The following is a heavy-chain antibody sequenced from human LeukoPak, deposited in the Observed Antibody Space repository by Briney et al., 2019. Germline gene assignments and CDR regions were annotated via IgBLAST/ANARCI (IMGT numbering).Heavy chain of an antibody. J-gene: IGHJ5*02. V-gene: IGHV3-48*03. CDR3: ARDSSCYPNWFDP. CDR2: ISSSGSTI. Sequence: GGSLRLSCAASGFTFSSYEMNWVRQAPGKGLEWVSYISSSGSTIYYADSVKGRFTISRDNAKNSLYLQMNSLRAEDTAVYYCARDSSCYPNWFDPWGQGTLVTVSS. D-gene: IGHD3-22*01. CDR1: GFTFSSYE.